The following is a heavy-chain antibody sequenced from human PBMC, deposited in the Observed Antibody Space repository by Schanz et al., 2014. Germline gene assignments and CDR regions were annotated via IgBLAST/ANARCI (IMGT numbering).Heavy chain of an antibody. Sequence: QAQLVESGGGVVQPGRSLRLSCAASGFTFSSYALHWVRQAPGKGLEWVAFVPFDGSQKFYADSVKGRFTISRDNSKNTLYLQMNSLRAEDTAVYYCARGGPAYYFDDWGQGTLVTVSS. CDR1: GFTFSSYA. J-gene: IGHJ4*02. CDR3: ARGGPAYYFDD. V-gene: IGHV3-30*04. CDR2: VPFDGSQK.